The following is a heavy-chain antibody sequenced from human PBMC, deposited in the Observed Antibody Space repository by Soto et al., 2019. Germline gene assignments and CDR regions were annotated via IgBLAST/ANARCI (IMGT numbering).Heavy chain of an antibody. D-gene: IGHD6-13*01. J-gene: IGHJ4*02. CDR3: ARYRISGSWSKFDY. Sequence: QVLLQESGPGLMKPSQTLSLTCTVSGLTISSASYYWSWIRPHPGKGLEWVGNIYYNGSTYYSPSLKSRVTLGVDTYKNQFSLRLASVTAADTAVYYCARYRISGSWSKFDYWGQGTLVTVS. CDR1: GLTISSASYY. CDR2: IYYNGST. V-gene: IGHV4-31*03.